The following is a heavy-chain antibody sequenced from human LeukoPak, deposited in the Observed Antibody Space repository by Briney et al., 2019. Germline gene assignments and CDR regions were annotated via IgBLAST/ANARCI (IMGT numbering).Heavy chain of an antibody. D-gene: IGHD3-22*01. CDR2: IRGSGDNT. CDR3: ATDPGTMIVVP. V-gene: IGHV3-23*01. CDR1: GFTFRTYV. J-gene: IGHJ4*02. Sequence: GGSLRLSCAASGFTFRTYVMTWFRQAPGKGLEWVSVIRGSGDNTYYADSVRGRFTISRDNSKNTLFLQMNSLRAEDTAVYYCATDPGTMIVVPWGQGTLVTVSS.